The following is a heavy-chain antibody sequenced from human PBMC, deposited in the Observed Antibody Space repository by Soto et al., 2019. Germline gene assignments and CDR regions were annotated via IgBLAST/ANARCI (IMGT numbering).Heavy chain of an antibody. J-gene: IGHJ3*02. Sequence: GGSLRLSCAASGFTFSSYAMHWVRQAPGKGLEWVAVISYDGSNKYYADSVKGRFTISRDNSKNTLYLQMNGLRAEDTAVYYCARGGGRKYYDFWSGHTTGGAFDIWGQGTMVTVSS. CDR1: GFTFSSYA. CDR3: ARGGGRKYYDFWSGHTTGGAFDI. CDR2: ISYDGSNK. V-gene: IGHV3-30-3*01. D-gene: IGHD3-3*01.